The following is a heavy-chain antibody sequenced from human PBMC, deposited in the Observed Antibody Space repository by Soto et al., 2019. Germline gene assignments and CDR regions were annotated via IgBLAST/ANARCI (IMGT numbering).Heavy chain of an antibody. J-gene: IGHJ6*02. D-gene: IGHD2-15*01. CDR2: IYTTGTT. Sequence: SETLSLTCTVSGGSISSYYWTWIRRPAGKGLEWIGRIYTTGTTNYNLSLKSRVTLSLDTSKNQFSLKLNSVTAADTAVYYCARGGAGYCSGGTCSNFFYGMDVWGQGTTVTVSS. CDR1: GGSISSYY. CDR3: ARGGAGYCSGGTCSNFFYGMDV. V-gene: IGHV4-4*07.